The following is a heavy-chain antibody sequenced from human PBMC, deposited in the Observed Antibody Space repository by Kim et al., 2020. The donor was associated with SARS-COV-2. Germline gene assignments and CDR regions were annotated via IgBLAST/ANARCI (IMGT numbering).Heavy chain of an antibody. J-gene: IGHJ4*02. Sequence: GGSLRLSCAASGFTFSSYAMHWVRQAPGKGLEWVAVISYDGSNNYYADSVKGRFTISRDNSKNTLYLQMNSLRAEDTAVYYCARTFIWFGELFQPGSYFDYWGQRTLVTVSS. CDR3: ARTFIWFGELFQPGSYFDY. D-gene: IGHD3-10*01. V-gene: IGHV3-30*04. CDR2: ISYDGSNN. CDR1: GFTFSSYA.